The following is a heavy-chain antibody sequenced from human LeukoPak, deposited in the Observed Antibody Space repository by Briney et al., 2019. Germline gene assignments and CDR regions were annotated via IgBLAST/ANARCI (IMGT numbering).Heavy chain of an antibody. D-gene: IGHD6-19*01. V-gene: IGHV3-48*03. J-gene: IGHJ4*02. CDR2: ISSSGSTI. CDR3: AIAVAGTAFDY. Sequence: GGSLRLSCAASGFTFSSYEVNWVRQAPGKGLEWVSYISSSGSTIYYADSVKGRFTISRDNAKNSLYLQMNSLRAEDTAVYYCAIAVAGTAFDYWGQGTLVTVSS. CDR1: GFTFSSYE.